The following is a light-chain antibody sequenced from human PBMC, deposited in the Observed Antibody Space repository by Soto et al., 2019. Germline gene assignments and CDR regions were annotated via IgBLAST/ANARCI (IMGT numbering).Light chain of an antibody. CDR2: DVS. Sequence: QSVLTQPASVSGSPGQSIAISCTGTSSDVDAYNFVSWYQHHPGKAPKLMIFDVSNRPSGVSNRFSGSKSGNTASLTISGLQAEDEADYYCTSYTTSSTYVLGTG. V-gene: IGLV2-14*03. CDR3: TSYTTSSTYV. CDR1: SSDVDAYNF. J-gene: IGLJ1*01.